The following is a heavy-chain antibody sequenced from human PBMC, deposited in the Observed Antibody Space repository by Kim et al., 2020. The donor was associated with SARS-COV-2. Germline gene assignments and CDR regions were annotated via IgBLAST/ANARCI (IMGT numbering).Heavy chain of an antibody. Sequence: GGSLRLSCAASGFTVSSNYMSWVRQAPGKGLEWVSVIYSGGSTYYADSVKGRFTISRDNSKNTLYLQMNSLRAEDTAVYYCARQRIAAAGTRCYYYYMDVWGKGTTVTVSS. J-gene: IGHJ6*03. V-gene: IGHV3-66*04. CDR1: GFTVSSNY. CDR2: IYSGGST. D-gene: IGHD6-13*01. CDR3: ARQRIAAAGTRCYYYYMDV.